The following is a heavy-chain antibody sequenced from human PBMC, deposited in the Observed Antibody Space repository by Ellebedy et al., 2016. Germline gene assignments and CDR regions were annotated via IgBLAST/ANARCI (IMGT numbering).Heavy chain of an antibody. CDR3: AKLGGSYYRAPFDF. D-gene: IGHD1-26*01. V-gene: IGHV5-51*01. CDR1: GYTFTMYW. Sequence: GESLKISXKGSGYTFTMYWIAWVRQMPGKGLEWMGMIYPSDSETRYSPSFQGQVTISADKSISTAYLQWSSLKASDTAMYYCAKLGGSYYRAPFDFWGQGTLLTVSS. CDR2: IYPSDSET. J-gene: IGHJ4*02.